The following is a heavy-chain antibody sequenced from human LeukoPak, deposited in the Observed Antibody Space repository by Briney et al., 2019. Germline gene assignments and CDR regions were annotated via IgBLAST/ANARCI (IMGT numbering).Heavy chain of an antibody. CDR1: GFTFSSYW. CDR3: ARGPLPYYSGYDPPDI. Sequence: GGSLRLSCAASGFTFSSYWMHWVRQAPGKGLVWVSRINTDGSSTSYADSVKGRFTISRDNAKNTLYLQMNSLRAEDTAVYFCARGPLPYYSGYDPPDIWGQGTMVTVSS. V-gene: IGHV3-74*01. D-gene: IGHD5-12*01. CDR2: INTDGSST. J-gene: IGHJ3*02.